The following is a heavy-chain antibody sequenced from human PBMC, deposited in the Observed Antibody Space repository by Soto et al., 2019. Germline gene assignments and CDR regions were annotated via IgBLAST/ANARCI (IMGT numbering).Heavy chain of an antibody. Sequence: AATLSLTCPVSGCSLGSYYWGWIRHPPGKGLYWIGYVFYTGRANYSASLKSRVSISLDTSNYQFSLKLSSVTAADTAVYYCARDGDGRMTTNPYYYNGMDVWGPGTTVNVSS. V-gene: IGHV4-59*01. CDR1: GCSLGSYY. J-gene: IGHJ6*02. CDR2: VFYTGRA. CDR3: ARDGDGRMTTNPYYYNGMDV. D-gene: IGHD4-4*01.